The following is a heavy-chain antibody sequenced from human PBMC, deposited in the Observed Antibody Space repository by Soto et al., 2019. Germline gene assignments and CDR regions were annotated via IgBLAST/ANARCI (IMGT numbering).Heavy chain of an antibody. CDR3: ARDKDRLQLGGNYYYILDV. Sequence: QVQLVQSGAEVKKPGSSVKVSCKTSGGTFSTSAISWVRQAPGQGLEWVGGIMPVFPTPDYAQNFQGRVTLTAAESTTPAYLELTSLRADDTAVYYCARDKDRLQLGGNYYYILDVWGQGTAITVSS. CDR1: GGTFSTSA. D-gene: IGHD1-1*01. J-gene: IGHJ6*02. CDR2: IMPVFPTP. V-gene: IGHV1-69*12.